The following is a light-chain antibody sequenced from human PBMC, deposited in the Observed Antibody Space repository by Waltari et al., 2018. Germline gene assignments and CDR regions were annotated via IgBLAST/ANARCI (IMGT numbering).Light chain of an antibody. CDR1: SRDIGGSKS. Sequence: QSALTQPRSVSGSPGQSVTLSCTGTSRDIGGSKSFSWYQPHPGKAPKLVIYDVDKRPSGVPDRFSGSKAGNTASLTISGLQTDDDADYYCCSYAGRYTSVFGRGTRVTVL. CDR2: DVD. CDR3: CSYAGRYTSV. V-gene: IGLV2-11*01. J-gene: IGLJ2*01.